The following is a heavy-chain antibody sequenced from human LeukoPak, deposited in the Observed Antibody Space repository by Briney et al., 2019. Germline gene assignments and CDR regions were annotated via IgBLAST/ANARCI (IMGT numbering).Heavy chain of an antibody. D-gene: IGHD2-15*01. J-gene: IGHJ4*02. CDR1: GFTFSNYG. CDR3: ARAKRYCSGGSCYIGRFDY. V-gene: IGHV3-7*01. CDR2: IKQDGSEK. Sequence: GGSLRLSCAASGFTFSNYGMHWVRQAPGKGLEWVANIKQDGSEKYYVDSVKGRFTISRDNAKNSLYLQMNSLRVEDTAVYYCARAKRYCSGGSCYIGRFDYWGQGTLVTVSS.